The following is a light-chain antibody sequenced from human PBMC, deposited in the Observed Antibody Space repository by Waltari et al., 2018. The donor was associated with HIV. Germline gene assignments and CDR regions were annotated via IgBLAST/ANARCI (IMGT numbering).Light chain of an antibody. V-gene: IGLV2-8*01. CDR3: SSYAGSINVL. J-gene: IGLJ2*01. CDR1: SRAVGGYNS. Sequence: SALTQPPSASGSPGQTVTISCPGTSRAVGGYNSISWYQQHPGKAPKLLIADVSKRPSGVPDRFSGSKSGNTASLTVSGLQAEDEADYYGSSYAGSINVLFGGGTKLAVL. CDR2: DVS.